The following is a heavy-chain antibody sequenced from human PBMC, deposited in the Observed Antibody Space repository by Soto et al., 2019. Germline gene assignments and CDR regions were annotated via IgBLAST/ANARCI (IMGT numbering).Heavy chain of an antibody. CDR3: AKDVFSGGWYNYVDP. V-gene: IGHV3-30*18. CDR2: ISHDGTAK. Sequence: QVHLVESGGGVVQPGRSLRLSCAASGFTVNNFGMHWVRQAPGKGPEWVAMISHDGTAKYYADSVKDRFTISRDNSKNTLYLQMNNLRTEDTAVYYCAKDVFSGGWYNYVDPWGQGTLVTVSS. J-gene: IGHJ5*02. D-gene: IGHD6-19*01. CDR1: GFTVNNFG.